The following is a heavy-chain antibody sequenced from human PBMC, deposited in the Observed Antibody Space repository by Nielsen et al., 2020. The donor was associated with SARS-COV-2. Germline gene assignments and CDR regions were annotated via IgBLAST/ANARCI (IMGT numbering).Heavy chain of an antibody. CDR2: VRSKTNTYET. V-gene: IGHV3-73*01. J-gene: IGHJ6*02. CDR1: GFTFGDSI. CDR3: KHYYERDV. Sequence: GGSLRPSCAAPGFTFGDSIIHWVRQASGKGLEWVGRVRSKTNTYETAYAASVKGRFTISRDESKNMAYLQMTSLKTEDTAVYYCKHYYERDVWGQGTTVTVSS.